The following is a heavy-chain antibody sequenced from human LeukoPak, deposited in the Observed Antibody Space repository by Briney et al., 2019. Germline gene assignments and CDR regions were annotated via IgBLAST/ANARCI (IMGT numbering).Heavy chain of an antibody. J-gene: IGHJ5*02. Sequence: GGSLRLSCAASGFTFSSYAMHWVRQAPGKGLEYVSAISSNGGSTYYANSVKGRFTISRDNSKNTLYLQMGSLRAEDMAVYYCAKCTRVSGPFDPWGQGTLVTVSS. CDR1: GFTFSSYA. D-gene: IGHD2-8*01. CDR2: ISSNGGST. CDR3: AKCTRVSGPFDP. V-gene: IGHV3-64*01.